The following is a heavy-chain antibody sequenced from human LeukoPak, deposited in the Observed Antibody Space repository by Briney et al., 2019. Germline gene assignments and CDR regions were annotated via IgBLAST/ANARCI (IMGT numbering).Heavy chain of an antibody. CDR2: INQDGGTR. D-gene: IGHD3-3*01. CDR1: VFTFSNTW. V-gene: IGHV3-7*01. CDR3: ARDTKGNLDY. J-gene: IGHJ4*02. Sequence: GGSLRLSCAASVFTFSNTWMASVRQTPGKGLDWVANINQDGGTRQYADSVRDRFTISRDNAKNSLYLEMNSLRDEARGVYHCARDTKGNLDYWGQGTLVTVSS.